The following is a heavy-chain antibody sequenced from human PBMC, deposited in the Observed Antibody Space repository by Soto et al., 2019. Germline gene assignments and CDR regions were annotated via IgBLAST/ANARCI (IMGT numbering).Heavy chain of an antibody. J-gene: IGHJ5*02. CDR2: ISYDGSKK. V-gene: IGHV3-30-3*01. Sequence: VSLSSYSPYWFRKNQGKGVGWVAVISYDGSKKNYAESVRGRFTISRDNSKNTLYLQMNSLRAEDTAVYYCVRDGGAVAPYCFGPRGQGNLATGSS. CDR1: VSLSSYS. D-gene: IGHD6-19*01. CDR3: VRDGGAVAPYCFGP.